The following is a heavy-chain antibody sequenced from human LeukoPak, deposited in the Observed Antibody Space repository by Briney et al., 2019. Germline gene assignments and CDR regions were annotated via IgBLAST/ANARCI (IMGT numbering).Heavy chain of an antibody. CDR3: ARHSSYYGNFDY. D-gene: IGHD3-10*01. V-gene: IGHV4-39*01. Sequence: PSESLSLTCTVSGGSISSSSSCSGWIRQPRGKGLEWTGSIYHSGSSYYTPSLKSQVTISLDQSKNQFSLKLSSVTAADTAVYYCARHSSYYGNFDYWGQGTLVTVSS. CDR2: IYHSGSS. J-gene: IGHJ4*02. CDR1: GGSISSSSSC.